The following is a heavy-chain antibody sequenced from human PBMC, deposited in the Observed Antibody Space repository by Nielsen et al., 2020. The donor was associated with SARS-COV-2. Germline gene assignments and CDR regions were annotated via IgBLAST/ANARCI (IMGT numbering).Heavy chain of an antibody. D-gene: IGHD2-8*02. CDR1: GFTFDDYG. J-gene: IGHJ5*02. CDR2: INWNGGSA. Sequence: GGSLRLSCAASGFTFDDYGMSWVRQAPGKGLEWVSGINWNGGSAGYADSVKGRFTISRDNAKSSLFLRMNSLRAEDTAVYYCARDWGHLEGWCWFDPWGQGTLVTVSS. CDR3: ARDWGHLEGWCWFDP. V-gene: IGHV3-20*04.